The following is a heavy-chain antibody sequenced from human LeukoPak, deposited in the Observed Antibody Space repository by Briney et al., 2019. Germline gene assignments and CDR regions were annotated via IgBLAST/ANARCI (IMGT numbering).Heavy chain of an antibody. CDR1: GFTFSSYG. D-gene: IGHD3-9*01. V-gene: IGHV3-30*02. Sequence: GGSLRLSCAASGFTFSSYGMHWVRQAPGKGLEWVAFIRYDGSNKYYADSVKGRFTISRDNSKNTLYLQMNSLRAEDTAVYYCAKIFGDYDILTGYGYFDYWGQGTLVTVSS. CDR2: IRYDGSNK. CDR3: AKIFGDYDILTGYGYFDY. J-gene: IGHJ4*02.